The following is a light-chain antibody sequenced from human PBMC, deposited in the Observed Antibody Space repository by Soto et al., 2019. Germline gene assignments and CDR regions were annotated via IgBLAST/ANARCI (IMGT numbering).Light chain of an antibody. V-gene: IGKV1-12*01. Sequence: DIQMTQSPSSVSAVVGDRVTITCRASQANTRWLAWYQQQPGRAPKLLIYAASTLQGGVPSRFSGSGSGTDFTLTISSLRPEDFATYYSQQAHSFPVTFGQGTRLEI. CDR2: AAS. CDR3: QQAHSFPVT. J-gene: IGKJ5*01. CDR1: QANTRW.